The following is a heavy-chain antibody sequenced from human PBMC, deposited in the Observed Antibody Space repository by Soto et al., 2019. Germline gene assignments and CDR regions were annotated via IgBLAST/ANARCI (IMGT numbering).Heavy chain of an antibody. J-gene: IGHJ3*02. CDR2: ISAYNGNT. CDR3: ASRTYYYDSSGYYRGAFDI. V-gene: IGHV1-18*01. CDR1: GYTFTSYD. D-gene: IGHD3-22*01. Sequence: ASVKVSCKASGYTFTSYDISWVRQAPGQGLEWMGWISAYNGNTNYAQKLQGRVTMTTDTSTSTAYMELRSLRSDDTAVYYCASRTYYYDSSGYYRGAFDIWGQGTMVTVSS.